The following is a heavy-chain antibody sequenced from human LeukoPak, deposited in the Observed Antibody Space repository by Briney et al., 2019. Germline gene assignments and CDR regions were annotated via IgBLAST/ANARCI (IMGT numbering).Heavy chain of an antibody. V-gene: IGHV3-30*04. CDR1: GFTFSSYA. Sequence: PGGSLRLSCAASGFTFSSYAMHWVRQAPGKGLEWVAVISYDGSNKYYADSVKGRFTISRDNSKNTLYLQMNSLRAEDTAVYYYAREGGDGAFDIWGQGTMVTVSS. CDR3: AREGGDGAFDI. D-gene: IGHD3-16*01. CDR2: ISYDGSNK. J-gene: IGHJ3*02.